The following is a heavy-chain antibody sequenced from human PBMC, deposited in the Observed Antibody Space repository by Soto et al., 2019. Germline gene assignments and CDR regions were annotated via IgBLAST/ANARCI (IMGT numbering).Heavy chain of an antibody. D-gene: IGHD2-2*01. CDR2: INPNSGDT. CDR3: ARGHCSSTSCYGSDYYYGLDV. J-gene: IGHJ6*02. V-gene: IGHV1-2*02. CDR1: GYSFTGYY. Sequence: QVQLVQSGAEVKKPGASVKVSCKASGYSFTGYYMHWVRQAPGQGLEWMGWINPNSGDTSYAQKFQGRVTMTRDTPITTAYMELSSLRADDTAVFYCARGHCSSTSCYGSDYYYGLDVWRQGSTVTVSS.